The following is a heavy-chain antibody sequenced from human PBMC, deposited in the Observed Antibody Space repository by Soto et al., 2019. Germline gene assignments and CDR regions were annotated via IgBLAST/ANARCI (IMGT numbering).Heavy chain of an antibody. D-gene: IGHD3-10*01. Sequence: GGSLRLSCAASGFTFSSYSMNWVRQAPGKGLEWVSYISSSSSTIYYADSVKGRFTISRDNAKNSLYLQMNSLRAEDTAVYYCARDHPVWFGSNYYYYMDVWGKGTTVTVSS. CDR3: ARDHPVWFGSNYYYYMDV. CDR1: GFTFSSYS. J-gene: IGHJ6*03. CDR2: ISSSSSTI. V-gene: IGHV3-48*01.